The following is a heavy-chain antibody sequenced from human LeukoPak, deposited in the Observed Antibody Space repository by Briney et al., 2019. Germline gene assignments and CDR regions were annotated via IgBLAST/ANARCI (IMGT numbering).Heavy chain of an antibody. CDR3: ARDQSSVNSGSYQYYFDY. D-gene: IGHD1-26*01. CDR2: ISSSSSYI. J-gene: IGHJ4*02. Sequence: GGSLRLSCAASRFTFGSYSMNWVRQAPGKGLEWVSSISSSSSYIYYGDSVKGRFTISRDNAKNSLYLQMNSLRAEDTAVYYCARDQSSVNSGSYQYYFDYWGQGTLVTVSS. V-gene: IGHV3-21*01. CDR1: RFTFGSYS.